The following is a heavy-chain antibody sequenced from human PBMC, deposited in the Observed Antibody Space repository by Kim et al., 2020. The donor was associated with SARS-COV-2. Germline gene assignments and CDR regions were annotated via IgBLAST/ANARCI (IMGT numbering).Heavy chain of an antibody. D-gene: IGHD1-1*01. Sequence: SHKYHAESMKGRFTISRDNSKDTLYLQLNSLRAEDTAVYYCARDLTGIIDYWGQGTLVTVSS. CDR2: SHK. J-gene: IGHJ4*02. V-gene: IGHV3-33*01. CDR3: ARDLTGIIDY.